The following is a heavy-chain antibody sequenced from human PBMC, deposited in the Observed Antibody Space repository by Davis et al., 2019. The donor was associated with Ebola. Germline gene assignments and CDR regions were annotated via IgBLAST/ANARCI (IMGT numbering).Heavy chain of an antibody. CDR2: IYYSGST. V-gene: IGHV4-59*01. J-gene: IGHJ4*02. CDR1: GGSFSGYY. Sequence: GSLRLSCAVYGGSFSGYYWSWIRQPPGKGLEWIGYIYYSGSTNYNPSLKSRVTISVDTSKNQFSLKLSSVTAADTAVYYCARESIAAAGTSSFDYWGQGTLVTVSS. CDR3: ARESIAAAGTSSFDY. D-gene: IGHD6-13*01.